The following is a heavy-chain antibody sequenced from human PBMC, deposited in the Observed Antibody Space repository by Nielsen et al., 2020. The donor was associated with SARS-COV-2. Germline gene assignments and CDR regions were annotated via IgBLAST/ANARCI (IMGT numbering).Heavy chain of an antibody. J-gene: IGHJ6*03. V-gene: IGHV3-21*01. CDR1: GFTFSIYS. CDR2: LSSSSSYI. D-gene: IGHD6-6*01. CDR3: ASDGGGYSSSSTIDV. Sequence: GGSLRLSCAASGFTFSIYSMNWVRQAPGKGLEWVSSLSSSSSYIYYADSVKGRFTISRDNAKNSLYLQMNSLRAEDTAVYYCASDGGGYSSSSTIDVWGKGTTVTVSS.